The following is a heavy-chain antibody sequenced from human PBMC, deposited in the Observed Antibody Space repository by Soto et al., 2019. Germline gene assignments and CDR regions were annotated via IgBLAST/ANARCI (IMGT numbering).Heavy chain of an antibody. J-gene: IGHJ4*02. CDR3: ARARIGAAGTKYYFDY. D-gene: IGHD6-13*01. V-gene: IGHV3-64*07. Sequence: EVQLAESGGGLVQPGGSLRLSCAASGFNFSNFAVHWVRQAPGKGPEFVSGISSTGASIFYADSVKGRVTISRDNSKNTVNLQMGSLKPEDTAVYYCARARIGAAGTKYYFDYWGRGTLVTVSS. CDR2: ISSTGASI. CDR1: GFNFSNFA.